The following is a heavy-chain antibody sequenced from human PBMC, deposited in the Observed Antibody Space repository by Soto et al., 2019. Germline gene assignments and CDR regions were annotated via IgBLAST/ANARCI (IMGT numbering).Heavy chain of an antibody. V-gene: IGHV4-59*01. CDR2: IYNSGST. CDR3: ARARITMVREVIKYNMDV. Sequence: SETLSLTCTVSGGSISSYYWSWIRRPPGKGLEWIGYIYNSGSTHSNPSLQSRVTISVDTSKNQFSLELSSVTAADTGIYYCARARITMVREVIKYNMDVWGQGTTVTVSS. D-gene: IGHD3-10*01. J-gene: IGHJ6*02. CDR1: GGSISSYY.